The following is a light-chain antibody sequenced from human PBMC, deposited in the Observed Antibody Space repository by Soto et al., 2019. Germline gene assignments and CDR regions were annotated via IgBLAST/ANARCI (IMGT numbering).Light chain of an antibody. CDR1: SSDVGSYNL. Sequence: QSVLTRPASVSGSPGQSFTISCTGTSSDVGSYNLVSWYQQHPGKAPKLMIYDGSKRPSGVSNRFSGSKSGNTASLTISGLQAEDEADYYCCSYAGSSTRVVFGGGTQLTVL. CDR3: CSYAGSSTRVV. CDR2: DGS. J-gene: IGLJ2*01. V-gene: IGLV2-23*01.